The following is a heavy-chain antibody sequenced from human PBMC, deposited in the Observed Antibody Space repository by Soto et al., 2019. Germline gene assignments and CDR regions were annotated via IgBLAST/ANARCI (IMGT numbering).Heavy chain of an antibody. CDR2: ISGSGGST. Sequence: GRSLRLSCAASGFTLSSYAMSWVRQAPGKGLEWVSAISGSGGSTYYADSVKGRFTISRDNSKNTLYLQMNSLRAEDTAVYYCANRRCSSTSCYPYYFDYWGQGNLVTVS. CDR1: GFTLSSYA. V-gene: IGHV3-23*01. J-gene: IGHJ4*02. CDR3: ANRRCSSTSCYPYYFDY. D-gene: IGHD2-2*01.